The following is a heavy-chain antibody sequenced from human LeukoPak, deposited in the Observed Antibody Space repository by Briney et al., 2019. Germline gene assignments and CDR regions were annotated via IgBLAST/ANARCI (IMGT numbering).Heavy chain of an antibody. Sequence: PGGSLRLSCAASGFTFSSYWMHWVRQAPGKGLVWVSRINSDGSSTSYADSVKGRFTISRDNAKNTLYLQMNSLRAEDTAVYYCARDRTEAVIGSGIYYYMDVWGKGTTVTVSS. V-gene: IGHV3-74*01. J-gene: IGHJ6*03. CDR1: GFTFSSYW. D-gene: IGHD3-10*01. CDR3: ARDRTEAVIGSGIYYYMDV. CDR2: INSDGSST.